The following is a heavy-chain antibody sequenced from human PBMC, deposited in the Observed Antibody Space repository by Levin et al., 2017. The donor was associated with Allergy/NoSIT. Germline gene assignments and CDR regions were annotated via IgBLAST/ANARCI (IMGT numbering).Heavy chain of an antibody. Sequence: ASVKVSCKASGYDFTNYGISWVRLAPGQGLEWMGWISAYRKNTNYAQKFMGRVTMTADTSTSTVHMELRSLTSDDTAVHYCARGGGYIVGTMDVWGQGTTVVVSS. V-gene: IGHV1-18*01. J-gene: IGHJ6*02. CDR3: ARGGGYIVGTMDV. CDR2: ISAYRKNT. D-gene: IGHD2-15*01. CDR1: GYDFTNYG.